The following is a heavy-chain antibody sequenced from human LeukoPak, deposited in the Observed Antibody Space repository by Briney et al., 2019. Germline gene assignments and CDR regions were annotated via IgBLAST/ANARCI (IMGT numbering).Heavy chain of an antibody. CDR1: GFTFNNYA. Sequence: GGSLRLSCAASGFTFNNYAMNWVRQAPGKGLEWVSVISGSGGTTYYADSVKGRFTISRDSSKNTLYLQMNSLRAEDTAVYYCARSYTHYDFWSGYTYQNYFDPWGQGTLVTVSS. CDR3: ARSYTHYDFWSGYTYQNYFDP. CDR2: ISGSGGTT. D-gene: IGHD3-3*01. V-gene: IGHV3-23*01. J-gene: IGHJ5*02.